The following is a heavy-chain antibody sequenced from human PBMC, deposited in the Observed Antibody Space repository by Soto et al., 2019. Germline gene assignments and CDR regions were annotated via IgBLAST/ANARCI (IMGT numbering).Heavy chain of an antibody. CDR3: ARLRGYSYGRDYYYYYMDV. Sequence: SETLSLTCTVSGGSISSSSYYWGWIRQPPGKGLEWIGSIYYSGSTYYNPSLESRVTISVDTSKNQFSLKLSSVTAADTAVYYCARLRGYSYGRDYYYYYMDVWGKGTTVTVSS. V-gene: IGHV4-39*01. J-gene: IGHJ6*03. D-gene: IGHD5-18*01. CDR2: IYYSGST. CDR1: GGSISSSSYY.